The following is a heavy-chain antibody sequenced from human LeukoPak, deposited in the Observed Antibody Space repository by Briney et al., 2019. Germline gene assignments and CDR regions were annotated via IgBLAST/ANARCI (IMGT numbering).Heavy chain of an antibody. Sequence: ASVKVSCKASGYTFTSHDINWVRQATGQGLEWMGWMSPNSGDTGYAQKFQGRVAMTSDSSISTAYMELSSLRSEDTAIYYCVRTPPNWGFDYWGQGTLVTVSS. D-gene: IGHD7-27*01. V-gene: IGHV1-8*01. CDR3: VRTPPNWGFDY. J-gene: IGHJ4*02. CDR2: MSPNSGDT. CDR1: GYTFTSHD.